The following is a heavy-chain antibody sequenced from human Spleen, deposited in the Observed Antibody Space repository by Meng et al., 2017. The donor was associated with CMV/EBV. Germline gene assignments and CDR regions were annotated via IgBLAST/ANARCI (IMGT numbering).Heavy chain of an antibody. Sequence: SLKISCAASGFTFDDYAMHWVRQAPGKGLEWVSGISWNSGSIGYADSVKGRFTISRDNAKNSLYLQMNSLRAEDMALYYCARDQDGGYAIDYWGQGTLVTVSS. D-gene: IGHD5-12*01. CDR1: GFTFDDYA. CDR3: ARDQDGGYAIDY. J-gene: IGHJ4*02. V-gene: IGHV3-9*03. CDR2: ISWNSGSI.